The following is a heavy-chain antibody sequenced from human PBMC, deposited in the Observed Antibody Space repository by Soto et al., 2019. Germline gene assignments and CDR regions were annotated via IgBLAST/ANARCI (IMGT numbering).Heavy chain of an antibody. J-gene: IGHJ4*02. V-gene: IGHV3-23*01. CDR2: ISGSGGST. CDR1: GFTFSSYA. D-gene: IGHD6-6*01. CDR3: ARGAYIAARLDY. Sequence: PGGSLRLSCAASGFTFSSYAMNWVRQAPGKGLEWVSSISGSGGSTYSADSVKGRFTISRDNSTSTVYMELSSLRSEDTAVYYCARGAYIAARLDYWGQGTLVTVSS.